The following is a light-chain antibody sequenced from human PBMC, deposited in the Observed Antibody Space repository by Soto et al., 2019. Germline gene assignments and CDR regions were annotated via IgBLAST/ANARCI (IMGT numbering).Light chain of an antibody. V-gene: IGKV1-33*01. CDR3: QQYDILRRT. J-gene: IGKJ1*01. CDR2: DAS. CDR1: QDISNY. Sequence: DIQMTQSPSSLSASEGHRVTITCRASQDISNYLSWYQYKPGKAPKLLIYDASNLNEGVPSRFSGSGSGTHFTFSISSLQPEDIATYYCQQYDILRRTFGQGTRVDVK.